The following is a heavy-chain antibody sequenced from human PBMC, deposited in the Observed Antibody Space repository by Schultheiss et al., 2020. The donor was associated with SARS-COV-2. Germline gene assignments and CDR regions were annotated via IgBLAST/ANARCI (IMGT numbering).Heavy chain of an antibody. CDR2: INPNSGGT. Sequence: ASVKVSCKASGYTFTGYYMHWVRQAPGQGLEWMGWINPNSGGTNYAQKFQGWVTMTRDTSISTAYMELSRLRSDDTAVYYCARVRFWDTATPEGGMDVWGQGTTVTVSS. CDR3: ARVRFWDTATPEGGMDV. D-gene: IGHD5-18*01. CDR1: GYTFTGYY. V-gene: IGHV1-2*04. J-gene: IGHJ6*02.